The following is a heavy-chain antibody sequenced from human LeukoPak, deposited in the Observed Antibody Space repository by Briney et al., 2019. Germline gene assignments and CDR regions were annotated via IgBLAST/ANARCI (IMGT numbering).Heavy chain of an antibody. CDR2: ITSSGGST. J-gene: IGHJ3*02. Sequence: PGGSLRLSCAASGFTFSSYTMNWVRQAPGKGLEWVSTITSSGGSTYYADSVKGRFTISRDNSKNTLYLQMNSLRAEDTAIYYCAKKCIGRLYCGGAGGLDAFDIWGQGTMVTVSS. CDR3: AKKCIGRLYCGGAGGLDAFDI. V-gene: IGHV3-23*01. D-gene: IGHD2-21*01. CDR1: GFTFSSYT.